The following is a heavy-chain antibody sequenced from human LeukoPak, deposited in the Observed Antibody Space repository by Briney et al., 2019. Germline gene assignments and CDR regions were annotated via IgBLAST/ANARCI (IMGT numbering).Heavy chain of an antibody. Sequence: PGGSLRLSCAASGFTFYDYTMHWVRQPPGKGLEWIALITWDGDSRYYADAVKGRFTISRDNSKNTLFLQMNSLRAEDTAVYYCARDMPPRIYSGSFWIYYGMDVWGQGTTVTVSS. CDR2: ITWDGDSR. V-gene: IGHV3-43*01. D-gene: IGHD1-26*01. CDR3: ARDMPPRIYSGSFWIYYGMDV. J-gene: IGHJ6*02. CDR1: GFTFYDYT.